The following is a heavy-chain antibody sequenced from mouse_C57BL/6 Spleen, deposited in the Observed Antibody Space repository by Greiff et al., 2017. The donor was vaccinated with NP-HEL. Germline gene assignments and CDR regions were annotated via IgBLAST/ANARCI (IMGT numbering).Heavy chain of an antibody. V-gene: IGHV1-22*01. Sequence: EVQLQQSGPELVKPGASVKMSCKASGYTFTDYNMHWVKQSHGKSLEWIGYINPNNGGTSYNQKFKGKATLTVNKSSSTAYMELRSLTSEDSAFYYCAREINWAQGFAYWGQGTLVTVSA. J-gene: IGHJ3*01. D-gene: IGHD4-1*01. CDR3: AREINWAQGFAY. CDR2: INPNNGGT. CDR1: GYTFTDYN.